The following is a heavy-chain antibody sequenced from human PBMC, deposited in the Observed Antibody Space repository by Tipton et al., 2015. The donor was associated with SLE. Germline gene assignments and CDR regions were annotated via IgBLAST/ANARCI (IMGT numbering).Heavy chain of an antibody. CDR3: ARSPVDYWNGYSA. J-gene: IGHJ4*02. V-gene: IGHV3-23*01. CDR1: GFTFSNYA. D-gene: IGHD3-3*01. CDR2: ITGSGDRT. Sequence: SLRLSCAASGFTFSNYAMSRVRQAPGKGLEWVSAITGSGDRTYYIDSVKGRFTISRDNSKNSLYLQMNGLRAEDTAVYYCARSPVDYWNGYSAWGQGTLVAVSS.